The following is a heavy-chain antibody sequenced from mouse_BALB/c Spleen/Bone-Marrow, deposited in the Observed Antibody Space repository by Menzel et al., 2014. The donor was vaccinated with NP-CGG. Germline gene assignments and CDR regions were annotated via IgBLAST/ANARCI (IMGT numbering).Heavy chain of an antibody. D-gene: IGHD2-4*01. Sequence: EVQLQQSGGGLVQPGGSRKLSCAASGFTFSSFGMHWVRQAPEKGLEWVAYISSGSSTIYYADTVKGRFTISRANPKNTLFLQMTSLRSEDTAMYYCTRKGALITHYYAMDYWGQGTSVTVSS. CDR3: TRKGALITHYYAMDY. CDR2: ISSGSSTI. V-gene: IGHV5-17*02. CDR1: GFTFSSFG. J-gene: IGHJ4*01.